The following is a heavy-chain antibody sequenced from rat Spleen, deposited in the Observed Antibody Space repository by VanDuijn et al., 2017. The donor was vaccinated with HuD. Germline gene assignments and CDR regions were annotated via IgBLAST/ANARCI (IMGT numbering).Heavy chain of an antibody. Sequence: EVQLVESDGGLVQPGRSLKLSCAASGFTFSDYYMAWVRQTPTKGLEWVETISYDDSSTYYRDSVKGRFTITRDNAKSTLYLQMDSLRSEDTATYYCTTVVGDSYWYFDFWGPGTMVTVSS. CDR2: ISYDDSST. CDR3: TTVVGDSYWYFDF. CDR1: GFTFSDYY. D-gene: IGHD4-2*01. J-gene: IGHJ1*01. V-gene: IGHV5-20*01.